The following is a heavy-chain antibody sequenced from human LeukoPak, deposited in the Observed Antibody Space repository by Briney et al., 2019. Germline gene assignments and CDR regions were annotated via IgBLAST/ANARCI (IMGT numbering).Heavy chain of an antibody. V-gene: IGHV5-51*01. CDR3: ARPCGSTSCYDAFDI. J-gene: IGHJ3*02. D-gene: IGHD2-2*01. CDR1: GYSFTSYW. Sequence: GESLKISCKGSGYSFTSYWIGWVRQMPGKGLEWMGIIYPGDSDTRYSPSFQGQVTISADKSISTAYLQWSSLKASDTAMYYCARPCGSTSCYDAFDIWGQGTMVTVSS. CDR2: IYPGDSDT.